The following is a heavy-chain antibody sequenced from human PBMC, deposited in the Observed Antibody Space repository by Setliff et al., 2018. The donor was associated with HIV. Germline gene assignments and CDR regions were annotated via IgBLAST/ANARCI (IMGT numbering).Heavy chain of an antibody. Sequence: PGESLKISCKASGYSFTNYWIGWVRQMPGKGLEWMGIIYPGDSDPRYSPSFQGQVTISADKSISTAYLQWSSLKAADTAVYYCARGGLRLRKSTAPGYFDYWGQGTLVTVSS. V-gene: IGHV5-51*01. CDR1: GYSFTNYW. J-gene: IGHJ4*02. CDR2: IYPGDSDP. CDR3: ARGGLRLRKSTAPGYFDY. D-gene: IGHD1-1*01.